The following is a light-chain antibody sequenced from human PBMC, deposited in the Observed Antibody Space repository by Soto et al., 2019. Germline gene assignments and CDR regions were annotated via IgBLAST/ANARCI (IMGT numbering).Light chain of an antibody. CDR2: GVS. CDR3: QQFGTSPLVT. Sequence: ELVLTQSPGTLSLSPVERATLSCRASQSVNTKYLAWYQQKPGQAPRLLIYGVSSRATGIPDRFSGSGSGTDFILTISRVEPEDFAVYYCQQFGTSPLVTFGPGTKVDIK. J-gene: IGKJ3*01. CDR1: QSVNTKY. V-gene: IGKV3-20*01.